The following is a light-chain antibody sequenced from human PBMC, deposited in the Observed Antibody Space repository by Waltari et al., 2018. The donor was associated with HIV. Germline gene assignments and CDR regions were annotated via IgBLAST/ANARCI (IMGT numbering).Light chain of an antibody. J-gene: IGLJ3*02. V-gene: IGLV2-14*01. Sequence: QSALTQPASVSESPGQSITISCTGTSTDLSECNYVSLLQHHPTKAPTLIIFDVSLRSAGVSKRFCGTKSGNTSSLTISWLQAEDEADYYCSSYTTMYTWVFGGGTKLTVL. CDR1: STDLSECNY. CDR3: SSYTTMYTWV. CDR2: DVS.